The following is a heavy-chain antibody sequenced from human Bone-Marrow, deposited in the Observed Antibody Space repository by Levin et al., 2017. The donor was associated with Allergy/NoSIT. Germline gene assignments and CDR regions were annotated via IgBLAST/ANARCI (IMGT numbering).Heavy chain of an antibody. J-gene: IGHJ5*02. Sequence: SLKISCAASGFTFGSYAMSWVRQAPGKGLEWVSAISGSGGSTYYADSVKGRFTISRDNSKNTLYLQMNSLRAEDTAVYYCAKLVPVALAAHRGWFDPWGQGTLVTVSS. D-gene: IGHD6-19*01. CDR1: GFTFGSYA. CDR3: AKLVPVALAAHRGWFDP. CDR2: ISGSGGST. V-gene: IGHV3-23*01.